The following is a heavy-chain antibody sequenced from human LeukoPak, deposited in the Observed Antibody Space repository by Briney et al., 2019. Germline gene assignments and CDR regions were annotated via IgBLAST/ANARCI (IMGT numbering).Heavy chain of an antibody. CDR2: ISGSGGST. CDR1: GFSLSTYQ. J-gene: IGHJ4*02. Sequence: QPGGSLRLSCAASGFSLSTYQMNWVRQAPGKGLEWVSGISGSGGSTSYADSVKGRFTISRDNSKNTLYLQMNSLRAEDTAVYYCAKEGYGDYVVLNYWGQGTLVTVSP. D-gene: IGHD4-17*01. V-gene: IGHV3-23*01. CDR3: AKEGYGDYVVLNY.